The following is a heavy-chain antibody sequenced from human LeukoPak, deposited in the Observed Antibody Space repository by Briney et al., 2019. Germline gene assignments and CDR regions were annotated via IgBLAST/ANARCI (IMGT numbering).Heavy chain of an antibody. CDR1: GGSFSGYY. Sequence: SETLSLTCAVYGGSFSGYYWSWIRQPPGKGLEWIGEINHSGSTDYNPSLKSRVTISVDTSKNQFSLKLSSVTAADTAVYYCASLGSSDDYWGQGTLVTVSS. CDR3: ASLGSSDDY. V-gene: IGHV4-34*01. D-gene: IGHD6-6*01. J-gene: IGHJ4*02. CDR2: INHSGST.